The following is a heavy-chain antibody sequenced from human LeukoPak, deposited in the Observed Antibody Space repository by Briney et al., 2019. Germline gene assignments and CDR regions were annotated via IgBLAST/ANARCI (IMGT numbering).Heavy chain of an antibody. V-gene: IGHV3-30-3*01. CDR3: ATVRDSSSWYITRYYFDY. CDR2: ISYDGSNK. CDR1: GFTFSSYA. D-gene: IGHD6-13*01. J-gene: IGHJ4*02. Sequence: GGSLRLSCAASGFTFSSYAMHWVRQAPGKGLEWVAVISYDGSNKYYADSVKGRFTISRDNSKNTLFLQTNSLRAEDTAVYYCATVRDSSSWYITRYYFDYWGQGTLVTVSS.